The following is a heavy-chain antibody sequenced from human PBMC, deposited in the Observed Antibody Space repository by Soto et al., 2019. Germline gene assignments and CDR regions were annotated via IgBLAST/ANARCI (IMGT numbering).Heavy chain of an antibody. V-gene: IGHV1-69*02. D-gene: IGHD2-21*01. Sequence: SVKVSCKASGGTFSSYTISWVRRAPGQGLEWMGRIIPILGIANYAQKFQGRVTITADKSTSTAYMELSSLRSEDTAVYYCASRYCGGDCYLDPYDAFDIWGQGTMVTVSS. CDR3: ASRYCGGDCYLDPYDAFDI. J-gene: IGHJ3*02. CDR1: GGTFSSYT. CDR2: IIPILGIA.